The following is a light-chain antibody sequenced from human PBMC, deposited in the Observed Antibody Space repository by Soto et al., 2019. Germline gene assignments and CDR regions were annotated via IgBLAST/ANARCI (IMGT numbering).Light chain of an antibody. V-gene: IGLV2-14*01. Sequence: QSALTQPASVSGSPGQSITISCTGTSSDIGNYDFVSWYQQVPGTAPKAMIYEVSSRPSGVSNRFSGSKSGNTASLTISGLQAEDEAYYYCSSYTTSTYFILFVGGTKLTVL. CDR3: SSYTTSTYFIL. CDR1: SSDIGNYDF. J-gene: IGLJ2*01. CDR2: EVS.